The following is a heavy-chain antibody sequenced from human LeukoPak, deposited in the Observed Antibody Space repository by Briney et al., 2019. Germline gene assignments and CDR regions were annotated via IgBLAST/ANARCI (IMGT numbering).Heavy chain of an antibody. Sequence: ASVKVSCKVSGYTLTELSMHWVRQAPGKGLEWMGGFDPEDGETIYAQKFQGRVTMTEDTSTDTAYMELSSQRSEDTAVYYCAVVVGATTAFDYWGQGTLVTVSS. CDR1: GYTLTELS. J-gene: IGHJ4*02. CDR2: FDPEDGET. V-gene: IGHV1-24*01. CDR3: AVVVGATTAFDY. D-gene: IGHD1-26*01.